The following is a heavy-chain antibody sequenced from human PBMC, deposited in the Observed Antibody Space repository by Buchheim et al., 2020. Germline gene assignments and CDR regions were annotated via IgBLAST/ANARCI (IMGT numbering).Heavy chain of an antibody. CDR2: ISYDGSNK. Sequence: QVQLVESGGGVVQPGRSLRLSCAASGFTFSSYGMHWVRQAPGKGLEWVAVISYDGSNKYYADSVKGRFTISRDNSKNTLYLQMNSLRAEDTAVYYCAKDETDGYSSGCVPDYWGQGTL. CDR1: GFTFSSYG. D-gene: IGHD6-19*01. J-gene: IGHJ4*02. CDR3: AKDETDGYSSGCVPDY. V-gene: IGHV3-30*18.